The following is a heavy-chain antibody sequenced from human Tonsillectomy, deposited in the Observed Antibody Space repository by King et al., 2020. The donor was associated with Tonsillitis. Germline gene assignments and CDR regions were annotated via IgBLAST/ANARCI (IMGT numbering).Heavy chain of an antibody. D-gene: IGHD3-22*01. CDR1: GYTFTTYG. Sequence: QLVQSGAEVKKPGASVKLSCKASGYTFTTYGINWVRQAPGQGLEWMGWISAYNGNTNYAQKVQGRVTMTTDTSMSTSYMELRSLRSDDTAVYFCAGEADYYDTTAYYTYWGQGTLVTVSS. J-gene: IGHJ4*02. CDR3: AGEADYYDTTAYYTY. CDR2: ISAYNGNT. V-gene: IGHV1-18*04.